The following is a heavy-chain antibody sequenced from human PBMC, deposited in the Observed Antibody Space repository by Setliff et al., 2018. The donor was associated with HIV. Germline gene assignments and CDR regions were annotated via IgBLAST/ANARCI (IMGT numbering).Heavy chain of an antibody. J-gene: IGHJ4*02. CDR3: ARGDGLTNPHDY. Sequence: ASVKVSCKASGGTFSSYAISWVRQAPGQGLEWMGWISAGSGNTKYSQKFQGRVTITRDTSASTVYMELSTLRSEDTAVYYCARGDGLTNPHDYWGQGTLVTVSS. V-gene: IGHV1-3*01. CDR2: ISAGSGNT. D-gene: IGHD2-8*01. CDR1: GGTFSSYA.